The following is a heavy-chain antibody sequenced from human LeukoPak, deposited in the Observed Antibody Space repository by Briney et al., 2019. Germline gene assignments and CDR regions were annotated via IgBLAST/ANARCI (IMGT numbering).Heavy chain of an antibody. D-gene: IGHD4-17*01. CDR1: GYTFTAYY. CDR3: AKDSLRDYGAYGTCDY. V-gene: IGHV1-2*02. Sequence: ASVKVSSKASGYTFTAYYINWVRQAPGQGLEWVGWINPNNGGTNYAQNFQGRVTMTRDTSIDTAYMELSRLTSDDTAVYYCAKDSLRDYGAYGTCDYWGQGTLVAVSS. CDR2: INPNNGGT. J-gene: IGHJ4*02.